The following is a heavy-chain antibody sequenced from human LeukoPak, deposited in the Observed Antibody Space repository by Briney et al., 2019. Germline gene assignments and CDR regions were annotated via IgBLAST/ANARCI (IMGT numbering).Heavy chain of an antibody. Sequence: GGSLRLSCAASGFIFSNYAMSWVRQAPGKGLEWVSAISGSGGSTYYADSVKDRFTISRDNSKNTLYLQMNSLRAEDTAVYYCAKAGDIAAAGTISVFFGYWGQGTLVTVSS. J-gene: IGHJ4*02. CDR3: AKAGDIAAAGTISVFFGY. CDR1: GFIFSNYA. D-gene: IGHD6-13*01. V-gene: IGHV3-23*01. CDR2: ISGSGGST.